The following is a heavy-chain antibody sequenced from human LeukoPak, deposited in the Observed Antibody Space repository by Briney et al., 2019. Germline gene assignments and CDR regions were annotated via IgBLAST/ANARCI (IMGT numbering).Heavy chain of an antibody. J-gene: IGHJ6*03. CDR3: AREWYGDYLDV. V-gene: IGHV3-53*01. CDR2: IYSGGST. Sequence: GGSLRLSCAASGFTVSSNYMSWVRQAPGKGLEWVSVIYSGGSTYYADSVKGRFTISRDNSKNTLYLQMNSLRAEDTAVYYCAREWYGDYLDVWGKGTTVTISS. CDR1: GFTVSSNY. D-gene: IGHD4-17*01.